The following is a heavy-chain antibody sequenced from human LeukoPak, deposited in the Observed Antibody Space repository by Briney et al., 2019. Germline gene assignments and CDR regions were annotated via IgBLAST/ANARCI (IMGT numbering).Heavy chain of an antibody. Sequence: SETLSLTCTVSGGSISSGDYYWGWVRQPPGRGLEWIGYIYYSGSTYYNPSLKSRVTISVDTSKNQFSLKLSSVTAADTAVYYCARVVAGPKYYDILTGSLYYFDYWGQGTLVTVSS. CDR1: GGSISSGDYY. J-gene: IGHJ4*02. D-gene: IGHD3-9*01. V-gene: IGHV4-30-4*01. CDR3: ARVVAGPKYYDILTGSLYYFDY. CDR2: IYYSGST.